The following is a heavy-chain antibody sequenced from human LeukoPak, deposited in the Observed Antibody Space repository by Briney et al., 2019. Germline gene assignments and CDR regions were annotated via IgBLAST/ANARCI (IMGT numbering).Heavy chain of an antibody. CDR1: GGSFSGYY. D-gene: IGHD6-19*01. V-gene: IGHV4-34*01. Sequence: SETLSLTCAVYGGSFSGYYWSWIRQPLGKGLEWIGEINHSGSTNYNPSLKSRVTISVDTSKNQFSLKLSSVTAADTAVYYCARGSGWYVGYVWFDPWGQGTLVTVSS. CDR3: ARGSGWYVGYVWFDP. J-gene: IGHJ5*02. CDR2: INHSGST.